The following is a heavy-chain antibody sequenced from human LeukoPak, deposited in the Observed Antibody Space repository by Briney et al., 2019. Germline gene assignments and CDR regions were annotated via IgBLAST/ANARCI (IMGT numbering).Heavy chain of an antibody. D-gene: IGHD1-1*01. CDR2: ITSIGVST. Sequence: GGSLRLSCSVSGFTFSSHDMHWVRQAPGKGLEYVAAITSIGVSTYYADSVKGRFTISRDNSKNTLYLQMSSLRAEDTALYYCAKEKSFTGPANDWGQGTLVTVSS. V-gene: IGHV3-64D*09. J-gene: IGHJ4*02. CDR3: AKEKSFTGPAND. CDR1: GFTFSSHD.